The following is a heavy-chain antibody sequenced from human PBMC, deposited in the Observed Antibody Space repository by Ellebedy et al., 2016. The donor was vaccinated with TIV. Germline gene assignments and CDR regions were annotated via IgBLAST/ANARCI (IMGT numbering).Heavy chain of an antibody. Sequence: GESLKISCAASGFTFSSYGMHWVRQAPGKGLEWVAVISYDGSNKYYADSVKGRFTISRDNSKNTLYLQMNSLGAEDTAVYYCAKSCLGRRFLEWPPFYYYGMDVWGQGTTVTVSS. V-gene: IGHV3-30*18. CDR3: AKSCLGRRFLEWPPFYYYGMDV. CDR2: ISYDGSNK. CDR1: GFTFSSYG. D-gene: IGHD3-3*01. J-gene: IGHJ6*02.